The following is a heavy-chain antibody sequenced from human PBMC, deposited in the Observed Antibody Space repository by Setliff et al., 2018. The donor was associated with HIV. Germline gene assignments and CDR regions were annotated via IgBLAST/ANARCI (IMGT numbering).Heavy chain of an antibody. Sequence: PGGSLRLCCAGSGYSFSSYEMNWVRQGPGKGLEWVSYISSSGSSIYYADSVKGRFTISRDNAKNSLYLQMNSLRAEDTAVYYCARGPYTIDYWGQGTLVTVSS. CDR3: ARGPYTIDY. CDR2: ISSSGSSI. CDR1: GYSFSSYE. V-gene: IGHV3-48*03. J-gene: IGHJ4*02. D-gene: IGHD3-16*01.